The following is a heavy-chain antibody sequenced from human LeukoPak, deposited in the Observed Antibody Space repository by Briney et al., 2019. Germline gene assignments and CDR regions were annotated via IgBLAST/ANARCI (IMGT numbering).Heavy chain of an antibody. CDR3: AGSHSVIAVAGLYNWFDP. J-gene: IGHJ5*02. D-gene: IGHD6-19*01. CDR1: GYSFTTYW. Sequence: GESLRISCKGSGYSFTTYWISWVRQLPGKGLEWMGRIDPSDSYTNYSPSFQGHVPISTDKSISTAYLQWSSLKASDTAMYYCAGSHSVIAVAGLYNWFDPWGQGTLVTVSS. V-gene: IGHV5-10-1*01. CDR2: IDPSDSYT.